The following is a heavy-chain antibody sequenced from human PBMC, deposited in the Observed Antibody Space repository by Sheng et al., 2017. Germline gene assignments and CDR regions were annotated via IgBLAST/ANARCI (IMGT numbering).Heavy chain of an antibody. CDR1: GFTFSSYS. Sequence: DVQLVESGGGLVKPGGSLRLSCAASGFTFSSYSMNWVRQAPGQGLQWISSISSRSTDVFYSDSVKCRFTISRDNAKNSLYLQMNSLRAEDTAVYYCARGTGGLPHDYWGQGTLVTVSS. J-gene: IGHJ4*02. CDR3: ARGTGGLPHDY. CDR2: ISSRSTDV. D-gene: IGHD2-8*02. V-gene: IGHV3-21*01.